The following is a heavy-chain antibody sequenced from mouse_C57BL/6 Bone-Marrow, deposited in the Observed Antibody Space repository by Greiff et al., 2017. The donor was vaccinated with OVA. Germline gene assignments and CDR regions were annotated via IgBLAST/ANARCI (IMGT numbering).Heavy chain of an antibody. J-gene: IGHJ2*01. CDR3: SYDSTFDY. CDR1: GFNIKDDY. V-gene: IGHV14-4*01. CDR2: IDPENGDT. Sequence: DVQLVESGAELVRPGASVKLSCTASGFNIKDDYMHWVKQRPEQGLEWIGWIDPENGDTEYASKFQGKATITADTSSNTAYLQLSSLTSEDTAVYYCSYDSTFDYWGQGTTLTVSS. D-gene: IGHD2-5*01.